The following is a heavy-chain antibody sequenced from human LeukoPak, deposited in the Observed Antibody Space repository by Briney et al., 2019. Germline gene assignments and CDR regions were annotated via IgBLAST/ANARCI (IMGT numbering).Heavy chain of an antibody. J-gene: IGHJ5*02. CDR2: IYHSGTS. CDR3: TRLSHVAGAPKVSWFDP. V-gene: IGHV4-38-2*02. D-gene: IGHD1-26*01. Sequence: SGTLSLTCTVSAYSISDGFVWGWIRQAPGKALEWIGSIYHSGTSYYNPSLKSRISMSVDTSKNQFSLNLSSVTAADTAVYYCTRLSHVAGAPKVSWFDPWGQGTLVTVSS. CDR1: AYSISDGFV.